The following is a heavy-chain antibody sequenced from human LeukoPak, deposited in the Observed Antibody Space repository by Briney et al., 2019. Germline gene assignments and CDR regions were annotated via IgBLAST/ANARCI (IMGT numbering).Heavy chain of an antibody. CDR2: ISTSGTP. CDR1: GFTFSKFA. V-gene: IGHV3-23*01. J-gene: IGHJ4*02. Sequence: PGGSLRLSCAAAGFTFSKFAMSWVRQAPGKGLEWVSLISTSGTPHYADSVKGRFTISRDNSKNTLYLQMNSLRAEDTAVYYCAKGGGYYYDSSGYVYFDYWGQGTLVTVSS. CDR3: AKGGGYYYDSSGYVYFDY. D-gene: IGHD3-22*01.